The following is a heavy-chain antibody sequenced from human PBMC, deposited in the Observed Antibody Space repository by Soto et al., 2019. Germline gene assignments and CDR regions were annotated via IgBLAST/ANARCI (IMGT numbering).Heavy chain of an antibody. CDR2: IYHSGST. J-gene: IGHJ5*02. CDR3: ARATAARRVGYNWFDP. Sequence: SETLSLTCAVSCGSISRGGYFWCWIRQPPGKGLEWIGYIYHSGSTYYNPSLKSRVTISVDRSKNQFSLKLSSVTAADTAVYYCARATAARRVGYNWFDPWGQGTLVTVSS. CDR1: CGSISRGGYF. D-gene: IGHD6-6*01. V-gene: IGHV4-30-2*01.